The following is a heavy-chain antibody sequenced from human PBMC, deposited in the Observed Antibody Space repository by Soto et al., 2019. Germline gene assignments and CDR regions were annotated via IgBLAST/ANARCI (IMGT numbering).Heavy chain of an antibody. D-gene: IGHD6-19*01. Sequence: PGGSLRLSCVASGFSFSDYEMNWVRQAPGKGLEWISYISRCDNTVHYADSVKSRFTISRDYARNSLYLQMNSLRAEDTAFYYCARESHSSGWLEYWGQGTLVTVSS. V-gene: IGHV3-48*03. CDR1: GFSFSDYE. CDR3: ARESHSSGWLEY. CDR2: ISRCDNTV. J-gene: IGHJ4*02.